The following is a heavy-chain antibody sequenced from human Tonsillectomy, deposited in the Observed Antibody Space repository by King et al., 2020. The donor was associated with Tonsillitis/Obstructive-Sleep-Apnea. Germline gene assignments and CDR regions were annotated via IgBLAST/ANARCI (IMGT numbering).Heavy chain of an antibody. J-gene: IGHJ4*02. V-gene: IGHV3-30*18. CDR2: ISYDGSNK. Sequence: VQLVESGGGVVQPGRSLRLSCAASGFTFSSYGMHWVRQAPGKGLEWVAVISYDGSNKYYADSVKGRFTISRDNSKNTLYLQMNSLRAEDTAVYYCAKDLKTAMATGSYFDYWGQGSLVSVSS. D-gene: IGHD5-18*01. CDR1: GFTFSSYG. CDR3: AKDLKTAMATGSYFDY.